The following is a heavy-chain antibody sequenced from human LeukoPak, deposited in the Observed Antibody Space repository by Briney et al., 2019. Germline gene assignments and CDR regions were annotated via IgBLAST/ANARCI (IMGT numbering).Heavy chain of an antibody. V-gene: IGHV3-21*01. CDR1: GFTFSSYS. Sequence: GGSLRLSCAASGFTFSSYSMNWVRQAPGKGLEWVSSISSSSSYIYYADSVKGRFTISRDNAKNSLYLQMNSLRAEDTAEYYCARDLHYYDSSGYYWGVFDYWGQGTLVTVSS. D-gene: IGHD3-22*01. J-gene: IGHJ4*02. CDR2: ISSSSSYI. CDR3: ARDLHYYDSSGYYWGVFDY.